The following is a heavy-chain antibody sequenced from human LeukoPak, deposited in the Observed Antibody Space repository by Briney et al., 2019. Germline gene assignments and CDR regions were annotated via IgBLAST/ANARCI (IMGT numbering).Heavy chain of an antibody. CDR3: ARGGDRYCSGGSCHKYYYGMDV. D-gene: IGHD2-15*01. CDR1: GYTFTSYD. CDR2: MNPNSGNT. J-gene: IGHJ6*02. V-gene: IGHV1-8*01. Sequence: ASVKVSCKASGYTFTSYDINWVRQATGQGLEWMGWMNPNSGNTGYAQKFQGRVTMTRNTSISTAYMELGSLRSEDTAVYYCARGGDRYCSGGSCHKYYYGMDVWGQGTTVTVSS.